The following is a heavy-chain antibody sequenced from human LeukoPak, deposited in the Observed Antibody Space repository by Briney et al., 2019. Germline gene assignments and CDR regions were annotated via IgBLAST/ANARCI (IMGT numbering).Heavy chain of an antibody. CDR3: ARAGYCSSTSCFDAFDI. D-gene: IGHD2-2*01. CDR2: IIPIFGTA. Sequence: ASVKVSCKASGGTFSSYAISWVRQAPGQGLEWMGGIIPIFGTANYAQKFQGRVTITADGSTSTAYMELSSLRSEDTAVYYCARAGYCSSTSCFDAFDIWGQGTMVTVSS. J-gene: IGHJ3*02. V-gene: IGHV1-69*13. CDR1: GGTFSSYA.